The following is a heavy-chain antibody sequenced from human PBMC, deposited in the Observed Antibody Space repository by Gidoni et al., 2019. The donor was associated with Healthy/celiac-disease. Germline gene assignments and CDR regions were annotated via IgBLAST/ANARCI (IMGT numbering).Heavy chain of an antibody. D-gene: IGHD3-10*01. CDR3: VGELGMVQGKRDY. V-gene: IGHV3-23*01. CDR2: ISGSGGST. Sequence: EVQLLESGGGLVQPGGSLSLSCAASGFTFSSYAMSWVRQAPGKGLEWVSAISGSGGSTYDADAVKGRFTISRDNSKNTLYLQMNSLRAEDTAVYYCVGELGMVQGKRDYWGQGTLVTVSS. J-gene: IGHJ4*02. CDR1: GFTFSSYA.